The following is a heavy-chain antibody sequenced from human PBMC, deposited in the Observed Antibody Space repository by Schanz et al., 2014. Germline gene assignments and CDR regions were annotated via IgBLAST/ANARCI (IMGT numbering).Heavy chain of an antibody. CDR1: GHPFTAYY. CDR3: ARENKDYDSILNKFFHYGLDL. V-gene: IGHV1-2*06. J-gene: IGHJ6*02. Sequence: QVQLVQSGAEVKKPGASVKVSCKASGHPFTAYYMHWVRQAPGQGLEWMGRISPNSGDTHSAQKFQGRVTMTWGRSISTANMELSRLRSDDTAVYYCARENKDYDSILNKFFHYGLDLWGQGTTVTVSS. D-gene: IGHD3-3*02. CDR2: ISPNSGDT.